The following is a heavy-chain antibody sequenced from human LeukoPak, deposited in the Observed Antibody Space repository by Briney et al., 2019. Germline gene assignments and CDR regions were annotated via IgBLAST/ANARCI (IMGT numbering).Heavy chain of an antibody. J-gene: IGHJ3*02. CDR1: CGSISSYY. D-gene: IGHD1-26*01. Sequence: NSSQTLSLTCTVACGSISSYYWSWIRQPPGRGLEWIGYIYYSGSTNYNPSLKSRVTISVDTSKNQFSLKVSSVTAADTAVYYCASLVGATEAFDIWGQGTMVTVSS. CDR2: IYYSGST. V-gene: IGHV4-59*01. CDR3: ASLVGATEAFDI.